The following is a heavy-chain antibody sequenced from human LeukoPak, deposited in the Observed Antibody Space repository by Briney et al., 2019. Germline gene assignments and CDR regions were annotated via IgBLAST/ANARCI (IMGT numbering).Heavy chain of an antibody. CDR2: INHSGST. CDR1: GGSISGYY. Sequence: PSETLSLTCTVSGGSISGYYWSWIRQPPGKGLEWIGEINHSGSTNYNPSLKSRVTISVDTSKNQFSLKLSSVTAADTAVYYCASSGLYYYDSRPHYWGQGTLVTVSS. V-gene: IGHV4-34*01. CDR3: ASSGLYYYDSRPHY. D-gene: IGHD3-22*01. J-gene: IGHJ4*02.